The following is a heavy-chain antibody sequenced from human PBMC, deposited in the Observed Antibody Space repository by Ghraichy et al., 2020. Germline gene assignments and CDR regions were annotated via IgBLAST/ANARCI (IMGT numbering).Heavy chain of an antibody. CDR3: ASSARGYNSGPTVPGDY. D-gene: IGHD1-20*01. CDR2: INQSGST. V-gene: IGHV4-34*01. CDR1: GGSFSAYY. Sequence: SETLSLTCAVYGGSFSAYYWNWIRQPPGKGLEWIGEINQSGSTNYNPSLKSRVTISVDTSKNQFSLKVSSLTAADTAVYYCASSARGYNSGPTVPGDYWGQGTLVTVSS. J-gene: IGHJ4*02.